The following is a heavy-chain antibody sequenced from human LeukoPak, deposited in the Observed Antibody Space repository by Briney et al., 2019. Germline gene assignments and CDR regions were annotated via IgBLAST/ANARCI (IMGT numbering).Heavy chain of an antibody. V-gene: IGHV4-31*03. J-gene: IGHJ4*02. CDR1: GGSISSGGYY. Sequence: SETLSLTCTVSGGSISSGGYYWSRIRQHPGKGLEWIGYIYYSGSTYYNPSLKSRVTISVDTSKNQFSLKLSSVTAADTAVYYCARGVEIAYYDFWSGYYFDYWGQGTLVTVSS. D-gene: IGHD3-3*01. CDR2: IYYSGST. CDR3: ARGVEIAYYDFWSGYYFDY.